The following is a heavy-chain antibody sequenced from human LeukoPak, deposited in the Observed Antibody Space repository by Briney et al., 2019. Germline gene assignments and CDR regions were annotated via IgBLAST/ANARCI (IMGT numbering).Heavy chain of an antibody. CDR2: IWYGGSNK. Sequence: PGGSLRLSCAASGFTFSSYGMHWVRQAPGKGLEWVAVIWYGGSNKYYADSVKGRFTISRDNAKNSLYLQMNSLRAEDTAVYYCARGGRDFWSGPEGFDPWGQGTLVTVSS. V-gene: IGHV3-33*08. D-gene: IGHD3-3*01. CDR1: GFTFSSYG. J-gene: IGHJ5*02. CDR3: ARGGRDFWSGPEGFDP.